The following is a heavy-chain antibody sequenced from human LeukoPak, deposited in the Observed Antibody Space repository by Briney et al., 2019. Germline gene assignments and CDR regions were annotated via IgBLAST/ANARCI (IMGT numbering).Heavy chain of an antibody. CDR3: ARDRGGYDLDGADY. CDR2: INPNGGGT. V-gene: IGHV1-2*02. J-gene: IGHJ4*02. D-gene: IGHD5-12*01. CDR1: GYTFTGYY. Sequence: ASVKVSCKASGYTFTGYYMHWVRQAPGQGLEWMGWINPNGGGTNYAQKFQGRVTMTRDTSISTAYMELSRLRSDDTAVYYCARDRGGYDLDGADYWGQGTLVTVSS.